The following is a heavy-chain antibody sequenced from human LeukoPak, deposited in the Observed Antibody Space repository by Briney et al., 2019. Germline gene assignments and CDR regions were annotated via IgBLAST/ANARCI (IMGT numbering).Heavy chain of an antibody. Sequence: ASVKVSCKASGYTFINYAMHWVRQAPGQRLEWMGWINAGNGNTKFSQKFQGRVTITRDTSASTAYMQLSSLRSEDTAVYYCARLTYYDYVWGSYRSSDYFDYWGQGTLVTVSS. V-gene: IGHV1-3*01. CDR3: ARLTYYDYVWGSYRSSDYFDY. D-gene: IGHD3-16*02. CDR1: GYTFINYA. CDR2: INAGNGNT. J-gene: IGHJ4*02.